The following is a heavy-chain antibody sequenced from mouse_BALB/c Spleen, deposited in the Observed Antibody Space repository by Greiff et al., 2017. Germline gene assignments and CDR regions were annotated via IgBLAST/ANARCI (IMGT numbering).Heavy chain of an antibody. CDR2: IRLKSNNYAT. V-gene: IGHV6-6*02. CDR3: TRNGYYVGAMDY. Sequence: EVQVVESGGGLVQPGGSMKLSCVASGFTFSNYWMNWVRQSPEKGLEWVAEIRLKSNNYATHYAESVKGRFTISRDDSKSSVYLQMNNLRAEDTGIYYCTRNGYYVGAMDYWGQGTSVTVSS. J-gene: IGHJ4*01. CDR1: GFTFSNYW. D-gene: IGHD2-3*01.